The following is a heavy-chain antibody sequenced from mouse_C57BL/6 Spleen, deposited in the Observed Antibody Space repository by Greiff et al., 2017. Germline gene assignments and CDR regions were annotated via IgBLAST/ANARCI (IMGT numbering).Heavy chain of an antibody. CDR2: IYPGDGDT. Sequence: VQLQQSGAELVKPGASVKISCKASGYAFSSYWMNWVKQRPGKGLEWIGQIYPGDGDTNYNGKFKGKATLTADKSSSTAYMQLSSLTSEDSAVYFCARPHYYGSSYWYVDVWGTGTTVTVAS. D-gene: IGHD1-1*01. J-gene: IGHJ1*03. CDR3: ARPHYYGSSYWYVDV. V-gene: IGHV1-80*01. CDR1: GYAFSSYW.